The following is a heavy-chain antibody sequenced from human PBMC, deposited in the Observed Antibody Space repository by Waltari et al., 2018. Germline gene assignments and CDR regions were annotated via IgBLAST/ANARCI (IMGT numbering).Heavy chain of an antibody. V-gene: IGHV1-3*01. D-gene: IGHD6-13*01. Sequence: QVQLVQSGAEVKKPGASVKVSCKASGYTFTSYAMHWVRQAPGQRLEWMGWINAGNGNTKYSQKFQGRVTITRDTSASTAYMELSSLRSEDTAVYYCARGKQQLGKGGWFDPWGQGTLVTVSS. CDR2: INAGNGNT. CDR1: GYTFTSYA. J-gene: IGHJ5*02. CDR3: ARGKQQLGKGGWFDP.